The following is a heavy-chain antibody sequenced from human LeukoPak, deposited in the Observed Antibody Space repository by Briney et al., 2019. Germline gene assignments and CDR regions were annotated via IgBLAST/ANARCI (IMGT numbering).Heavy chain of an antibody. Sequence: GESLRLSCAASGFTFSSYWMSWVRQAPGKGLEWVANIKQDGSEKYYVDSVKGRFTISRDNAKNSLYLQMNSLRAEDTAVYYCARGPAVAPFSDFDYWGQGTLVTVSS. V-gene: IGHV3-7*01. CDR2: IKQDGSEK. CDR1: GFTFSSYW. CDR3: ARGPAVAPFSDFDY. J-gene: IGHJ4*02. D-gene: IGHD6-19*01.